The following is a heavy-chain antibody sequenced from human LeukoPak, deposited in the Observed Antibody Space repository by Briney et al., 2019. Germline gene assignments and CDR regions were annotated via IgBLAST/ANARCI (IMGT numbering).Heavy chain of an antibody. J-gene: IGHJ6*03. CDR1: GFTFSSYC. D-gene: IGHD5-18*01. CDR2: IKQDGSEK. V-gene: IGHV3-7*01. CDR3: ARSLLEYSQYYMDV. Sequence: GGSLRLSCAASGFTFSSYCMSWVRQAPGKGLEWVANIKQDGSEKYYVDSVKGRFTISRDNAKNSLYLQMNSLRAEDTAVYYCARSLLEYSQYYMDVWGKGTTVTVSS.